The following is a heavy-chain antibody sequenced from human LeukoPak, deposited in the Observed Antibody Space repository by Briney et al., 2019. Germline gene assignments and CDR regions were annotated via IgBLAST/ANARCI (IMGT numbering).Heavy chain of an antibody. J-gene: IGHJ4*02. CDR3: ASPPALRYFDWLLEAPARVDY. V-gene: IGHV3-23*01. D-gene: IGHD3-9*01. Sequence: GGSLRLSCAVSGFTFSSYAMSWVRQAPGKGLEWVSAISGSGGSTYYADSVKGRFTISRDNSKNTLYLQMNSLRAEDTAVYYCASPPALRYFDWLLEAPARVDYWGQGTLVTVSS. CDR2: ISGSGGST. CDR1: GFTFSSYA.